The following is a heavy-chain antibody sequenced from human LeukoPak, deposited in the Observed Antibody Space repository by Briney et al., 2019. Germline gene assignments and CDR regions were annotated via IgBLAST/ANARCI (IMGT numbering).Heavy chain of an antibody. CDR1: GGSFSGYY. Sequence: SETLSLTCAVYGGSFSGYYWSWIRQPPGKGLEWIGEINHSGSTNYNPSLKSRVTISVDTSKSQFSLKLSSVTAADTAVYYCARGGRGGIAVAGTLFYWGQGTLVTVSS. D-gene: IGHD6-19*01. CDR2: INHSGST. J-gene: IGHJ4*02. V-gene: IGHV4-34*01. CDR3: ARGGRGGIAVAGTLFY.